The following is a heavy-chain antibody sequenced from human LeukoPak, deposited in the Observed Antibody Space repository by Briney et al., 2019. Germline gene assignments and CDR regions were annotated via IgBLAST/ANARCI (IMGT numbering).Heavy chain of an antibody. D-gene: IGHD3-22*01. CDR3: AKRGHYDSSNSYAPFDH. CDR2: IYSGGST. Sequence: PGGSLRLSCAASGFTVSSNYMSWVRQAPGKGLEWVSVIYSGGSTYYADSVKGRFTISRHNSKNTLSLQMNSLRAEDTAVYYCAKRGHYDSSNSYAPFDHWGQGTLVTVSS. J-gene: IGHJ4*02. CDR1: GFTVSSNY. V-gene: IGHV3-53*01.